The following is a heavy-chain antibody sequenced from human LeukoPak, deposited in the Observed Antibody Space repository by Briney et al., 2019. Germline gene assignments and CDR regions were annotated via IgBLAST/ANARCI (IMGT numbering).Heavy chain of an antibody. D-gene: IGHD3-10*01. CDR2: ISYEGGTQ. CDR1: GFTFSSYG. Sequence: GRSLRLSCAASGFTFSSYGMHWVRQAPGKGLEWVAVISYEGGTQHYADSVKGRFIISRDNPRNTLYLQMNILRTEDTAVYYCAKEGTPQVSTWYDLWGQGTQVIVSS. CDR3: AKEGTPQVSTWYDL. V-gene: IGHV3-30*18. J-gene: IGHJ5*02.